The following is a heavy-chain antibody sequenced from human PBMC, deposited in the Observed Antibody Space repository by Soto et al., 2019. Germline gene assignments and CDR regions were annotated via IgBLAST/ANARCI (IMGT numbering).Heavy chain of an antibody. CDR3: ARPRGTNSSGPRGYYYGMDV. D-gene: IGHD6-19*01. CDR1: GGTFSSYA. CDR2: IIPIFGTA. V-gene: IGHV1-69*01. Sequence: QVQLVQSGAEVKKPGSSVKVSCKASGGTFSSYAISWVRQAPGQGLEWMGGIIPIFGTANYAQKFQGRVTITADESTSTAYMELSSLRSEDTAVYSCARPRGTNSSGPRGYYYGMDVWGQGTTVTVSS. J-gene: IGHJ6*02.